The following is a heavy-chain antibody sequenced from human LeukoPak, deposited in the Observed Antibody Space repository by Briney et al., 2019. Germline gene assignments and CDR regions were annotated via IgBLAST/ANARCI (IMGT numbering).Heavy chain of an antibody. D-gene: IGHD1-1*01. CDR1: RGSISTYY. J-gene: IGHJ4*02. V-gene: IGHV4-4*09. CDR2: ISTSGST. CDR3: ARRRTTGTTGYFDY. Sequence: PSETLSLTYTISRGSISTYYWSWIRQPPGKGLEWIGYISTSGSTNYNPSLKSRVTISVDTSKNQFSLNLNSVTAADTAVYYCARRRTTGTTGYFDYWGQGTLVTVSS.